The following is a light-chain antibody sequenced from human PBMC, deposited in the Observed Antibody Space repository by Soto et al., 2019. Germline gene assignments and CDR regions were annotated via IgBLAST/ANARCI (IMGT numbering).Light chain of an antibody. Sequence: DIQMTQSPSTLSASVGDRVTITCRASQSISSWLAWYQQKPGKAPKLLIYDASRLESGVPSRFSGSGSGTEFTLTISRLQPDDFATYYCQQAWTFGQGTKVDI. CDR3: QQAWT. V-gene: IGKV1-5*01. CDR2: DAS. J-gene: IGKJ1*01. CDR1: QSISSW.